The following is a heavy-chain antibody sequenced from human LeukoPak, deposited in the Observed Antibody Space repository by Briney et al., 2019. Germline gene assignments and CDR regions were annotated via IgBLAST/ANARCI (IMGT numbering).Heavy chain of an antibody. CDR2: IYYSGST. J-gene: IGHJ5*02. V-gene: IGHV4-31*03. CDR1: GGSISSGGYY. CDR3: ARGWSCSGGSCYSRSSWFDP. Sequence: TLSLTCTVSGGSISSGGYYWSWIRQHPGKGLEWIGYIYYSGSTYYNPSLKSRVTISVDTSKNQFSLKLSSVTAADTAVYYSARGWSCSGGSCYSRSSWFDPWGQGTLVTVSS. D-gene: IGHD2-15*01.